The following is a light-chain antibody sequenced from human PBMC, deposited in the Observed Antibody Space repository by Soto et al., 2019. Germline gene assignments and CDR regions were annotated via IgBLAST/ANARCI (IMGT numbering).Light chain of an antibody. CDR2: KAS. V-gene: IGKV1-5*03. Sequence: DIQMTQSPSTLSASVGDRVIITCRASQNISRWLAWYQQKPGKAPKLLIYKASSLPSGFPSRFSGSGSGTEFTLTISSLQPDDFAAYYCQQHETYSRTFGQGTKVEIK. J-gene: IGKJ1*01. CDR3: QQHETYSRT. CDR1: QNISRW.